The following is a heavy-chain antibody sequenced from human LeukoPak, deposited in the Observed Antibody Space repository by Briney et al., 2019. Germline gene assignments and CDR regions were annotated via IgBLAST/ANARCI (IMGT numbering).Heavy chain of an antibody. D-gene: IGHD3/OR15-3a*01. Sequence: GESLKISCKGSGYSFTNYWIGWVRQMPGKGLEWMGIIYPGDSNTRYSPSFQGQVTISGDKSISTAYLQWSSLKASDTAMYYCARHKDSGRQSPAWTPDYWGQGTLVTVSS. CDR3: ARHKDSGRQSPAWTPDY. CDR1: GYSFTNYW. V-gene: IGHV5-51*01. J-gene: IGHJ4*02. CDR2: IYPGDSNT.